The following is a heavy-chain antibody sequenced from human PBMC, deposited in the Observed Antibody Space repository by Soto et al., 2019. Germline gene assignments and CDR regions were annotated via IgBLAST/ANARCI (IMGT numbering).Heavy chain of an antibody. CDR2: ISSSSSYI. CDR3: ARDGGIVVVPAAGFYYYYGMDV. D-gene: IGHD2-2*01. V-gene: IGHV3-21*01. CDR1: GFTFSSYS. Sequence: KTGGSLRLSCAASGFTFSSYSMNWVRQAPGKGLEWVSSISSSSSYIYYADSVKGRFTISRDNAKNSLYLQMNSLRAEDTAVYYCARDGGIVVVPAAGFYYYYGMDVWGQGTTVTVSS. J-gene: IGHJ6*02.